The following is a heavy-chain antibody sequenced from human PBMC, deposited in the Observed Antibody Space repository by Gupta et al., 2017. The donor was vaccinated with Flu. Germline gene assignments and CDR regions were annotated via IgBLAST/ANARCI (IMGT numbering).Heavy chain of an antibody. D-gene: IGHD3-10*01. CDR2: INNDGSST. Sequence: EVQTVESGGGFVQPGGSLRLSCAASGFTFSSYWMHWVRQAPGKGLVWVSRINNDGSSTSYADSVKGRFTISRDNAKNTLYLQMNSLRAEDTAVYYCARDGSVTYYNALDYWGQGTLVTVSS. V-gene: IGHV3-74*01. J-gene: IGHJ4*02. CDR1: GFTFSSYW. CDR3: ARDGSVTYYNALDY.